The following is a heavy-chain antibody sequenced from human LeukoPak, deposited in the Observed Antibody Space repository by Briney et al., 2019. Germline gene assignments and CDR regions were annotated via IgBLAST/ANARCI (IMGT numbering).Heavy chain of an antibody. Sequence: RPSETLSLTCAVSGYSIRSGYYWGWIRQPPGKGLEWIGSIYHSGITHYNLSLKSRVTISVDTSKNQFSLKLNSVTAADTAVYYCARAYDPVAFDYWGQGTLVTVSS. CDR2: IYHSGIT. D-gene: IGHD1-1*01. CDR1: GYSIRSGYY. CDR3: ARAYDPVAFDY. V-gene: IGHV4-38-2*01. J-gene: IGHJ4*02.